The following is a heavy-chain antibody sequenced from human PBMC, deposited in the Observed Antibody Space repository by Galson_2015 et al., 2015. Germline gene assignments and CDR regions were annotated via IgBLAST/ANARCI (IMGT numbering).Heavy chain of an antibody. J-gene: IGHJ3*02. V-gene: IGHV3-30-3*01. CDR1: GFTFSSYA. CDR3: ARDRFYYDSSGIDAFDI. D-gene: IGHD3-22*01. Sequence: SLRLSCAASGFTFSSYAMHWVRQAPGKGLEWVAVISYDGSNKYYADSVKGRFTISRDNSKNTLYLQMNSLRAEDTAVYYCARDRFYYDSSGIDAFDIWGQGTMVTVSS. CDR2: ISYDGSNK.